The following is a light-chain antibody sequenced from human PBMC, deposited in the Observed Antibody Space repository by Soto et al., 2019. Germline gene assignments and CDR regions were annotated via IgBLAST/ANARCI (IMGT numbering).Light chain of an antibody. V-gene: IGKV1-5*03. Sequence: DIQMTQSPSTLSASVGDRVTIACRASQSIDINLAWYQQKPGKAPNLLIYKAASLESGVPSRFSGSGSGTEFTLTFSSLQPDDFATYYCQQYQHKSYPYTFGQGTKLEIK. J-gene: IGKJ2*01. CDR1: QSIDIN. CDR3: QQYQHKSYPYT. CDR2: KAA.